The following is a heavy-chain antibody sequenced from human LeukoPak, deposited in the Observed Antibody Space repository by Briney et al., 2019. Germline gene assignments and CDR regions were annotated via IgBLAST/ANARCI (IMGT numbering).Heavy chain of an antibody. CDR3: ARDRSGYYDNSGYYYDANAFGI. D-gene: IGHD3-22*01. Sequence: GGSLRLSCAASGFTFSNYSMNWVRQAPGKGLEWVSSISRSSIYIYYADSVKGRFTISRDNAKNSLSLQMNSLRAEDTAVYFCARDRSGYYDNSGYYYDANAFGIWGQGTMVTVSS. V-gene: IGHV3-21*06. J-gene: IGHJ3*02. CDR1: GFTFSNYS. CDR2: ISRSSIYI.